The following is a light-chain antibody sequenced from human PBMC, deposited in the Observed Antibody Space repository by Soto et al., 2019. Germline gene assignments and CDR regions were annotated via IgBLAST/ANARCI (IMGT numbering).Light chain of an antibody. V-gene: IGKV1-5*03. Sequence: DIQMTQSPSTLSASVGDRVTITCRASQSISSWLAWYQQKPGKAPKLLIYKASSLESGVPSRFSGSGSGTEFTLTISSLQPDDFETYYCQQYNSYPLTFGGGTRVEI. CDR3: QQYNSYPLT. J-gene: IGKJ4*01. CDR2: KAS. CDR1: QSISSW.